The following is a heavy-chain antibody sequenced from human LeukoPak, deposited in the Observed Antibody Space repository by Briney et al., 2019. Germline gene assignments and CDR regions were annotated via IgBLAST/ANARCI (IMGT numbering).Heavy chain of an antibody. D-gene: IGHD3-22*01. CDR2: VYFTGST. V-gene: IGHV4-59*01. Sequence: SETLSLTCTVSGVSISNYYWNWIRQPPGKGLEWIGYVYFTGSTNYNPSLTSRVTISIDTSKSQLSLKLSSVTAADTAVYYCARWRSSAHYWDSWGQGTLVTVSS. J-gene: IGHJ4*02. CDR1: GVSISNYY. CDR3: ARWRSSAHYWDS.